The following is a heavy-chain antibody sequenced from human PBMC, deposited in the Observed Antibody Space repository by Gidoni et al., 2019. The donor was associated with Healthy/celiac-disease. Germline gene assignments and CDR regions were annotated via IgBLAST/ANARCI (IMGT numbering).Heavy chain of an antibody. D-gene: IGHD4-17*01. CDR1: GVSVSSGSYY. V-gene: IGHV4-61*01. CDR3: AREILGSSDYGDTYFDY. CDR2: IYYSGST. Sequence: QVQLQESGPGLVKPSETLSLTCTVSGVSVSSGSYYWSWIRQPPGKGLEWIGYIYYSGSTNYNPSLKSRVTISVDTSKNQFSLKLSSVTAADTAVYYCAREILGSSDYGDTYFDYWGQGTLVTVSS. J-gene: IGHJ4*02.